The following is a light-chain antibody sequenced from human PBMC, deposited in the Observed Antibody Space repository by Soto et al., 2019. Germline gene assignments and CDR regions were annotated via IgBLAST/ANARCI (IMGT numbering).Light chain of an antibody. V-gene: IGLV2-14*01. J-gene: IGLJ1*01. CDR2: DIS. CDR3: SSDTTPDTYV. Sequence: QSALTQPASVSGSPGQSITISCTGTSSDVGGYNYVSWFQQYPGKAPKLMIYDISTRPSGVAHRFSGSKSGTTASLTISGLQDEDEADYYCSSDTTPDTYVFGTGTKVTVL. CDR1: SSDVGGYNY.